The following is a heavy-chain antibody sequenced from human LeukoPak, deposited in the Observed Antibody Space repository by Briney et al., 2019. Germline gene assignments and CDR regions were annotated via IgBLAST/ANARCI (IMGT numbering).Heavy chain of an antibody. D-gene: IGHD5-18*01. CDR3: ARNRSDTAMENYYYYMDV. CDR2: TSSSTTYI. Sequence: GGSLRLSCAASGFTFSSYGMHWVRQAPGKGLEWVSSTSSSTTYIYYADSVKGRFTISRDNAKNSLYLQMNSLRAEDTAVYYCARNRSDTAMENYYYYMDVWGKGTTVTISS. V-gene: IGHV3-21*01. CDR1: GFTFSSYG. J-gene: IGHJ6*03.